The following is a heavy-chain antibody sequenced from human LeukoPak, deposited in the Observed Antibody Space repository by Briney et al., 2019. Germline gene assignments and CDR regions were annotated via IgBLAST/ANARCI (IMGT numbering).Heavy chain of an antibody. V-gene: IGHV4-34*01. D-gene: IGHD6-19*01. CDR3: ARTWRQQWLVLRYFDY. CDR2: INHSGST. Sequence: MPSETLSLTCAVYGGSFSGYYWSWIRQPPGKGLEWIGEINHSGSTNYNPSLKSRVTISVDTSKNQFSLKLSSVTAADTAVYYCARTWRQQWLVLRYFDYWGQGTPVTVSS. J-gene: IGHJ4*02. CDR1: GGSFSGYY.